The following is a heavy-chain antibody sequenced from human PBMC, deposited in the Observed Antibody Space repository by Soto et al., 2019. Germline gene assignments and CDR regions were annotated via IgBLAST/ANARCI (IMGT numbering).Heavy chain of an antibody. Sequence: PSESLYITCAVYVGSLSGYYWSWIRQPPGKGLEWIGEINHSGSTNYNPSLKSRVTISVDTSKNQFSLKLSSVTAADTAVYYCARRGFWSGWVTVDVWGQGTTVTVSS. CDR2: INHSGST. J-gene: IGHJ6*02. V-gene: IGHV4-34*01. D-gene: IGHD3-3*01. CDR3: ARRGFWSGWVTVDV. CDR1: VGSLSGYY.